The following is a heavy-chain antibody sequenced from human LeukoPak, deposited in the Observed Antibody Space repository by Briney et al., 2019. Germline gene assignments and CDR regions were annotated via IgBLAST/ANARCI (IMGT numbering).Heavy chain of an antibody. CDR2: IYYSGST. CDR1: GGSISSGDYY. D-gene: IGHD3-9*01. Sequence: TLSLTCTVSGGSISSGDYYWSWIRQPPGKGLEWIGYIYYSGSTYYNPSLKSRVTISVDTSKNQFSLKLSSVTAADTAVYYCARDWFDWGHFGYWGQGTLVTVSS. J-gene: IGHJ4*02. V-gene: IGHV4-30-4*08. CDR3: ARDWFDWGHFGY.